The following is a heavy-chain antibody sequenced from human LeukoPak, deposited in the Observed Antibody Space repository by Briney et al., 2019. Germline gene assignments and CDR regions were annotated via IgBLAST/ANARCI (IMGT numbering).Heavy chain of an antibody. J-gene: IGHJ4*02. CDR3: ARGRPKYTGITMIVVAIKGVSYFDY. CDR1: GYTFTIYN. D-gene: IGHD3-22*01. Sequence: ASVKVSCTSSGYTFTIYNIDWVRQAPGQGLGWVGWMNPNSDKTGYTQKFQARVTMTRNTSISTAYMELSSLRSEDTAVYYCARGRPKYTGITMIVVAIKGVSYFDYWGQGTLVTVSS. V-gene: IGHV1-8*01. CDR2: MNPNSDKT.